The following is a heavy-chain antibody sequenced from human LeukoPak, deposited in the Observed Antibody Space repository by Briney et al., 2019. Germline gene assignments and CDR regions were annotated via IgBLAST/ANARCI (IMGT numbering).Heavy chain of an antibody. D-gene: IGHD5-18*01. J-gene: IGHJ4*02. CDR1: GFSFSTYS. Sequence: GGSLRLSCAASGFSFSTYSMNWVRQAPGKGLEWISYISSTSRTIYYADSVKGRFTITRDNAKNSVYLQMNRLRAEDTAVYYCARAGYTYGYFDYWGQGALVTVSS. CDR3: ARAGYTYGYFDY. V-gene: IGHV3-48*01. CDR2: ISSTSRTI.